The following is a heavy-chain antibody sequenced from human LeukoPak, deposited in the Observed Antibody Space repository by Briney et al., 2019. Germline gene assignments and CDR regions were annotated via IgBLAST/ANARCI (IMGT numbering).Heavy chain of an antibody. D-gene: IGHD3-9*01. V-gene: IGHV3-11*06. CDR3: ARGLRYFDWSSDY. Sequence: GGSLRLSCAASGLTLSDYYMSWIRQAPGKGLEWVPYISSSSSYTNYADSVKGRFTISRDNAKNSLYLQMNSLRAEDTAMYYCARGLRYFDWSSDYWGQGTLVTVSS. CDR2: ISSSSSYT. J-gene: IGHJ4*02. CDR1: GLTLSDYY.